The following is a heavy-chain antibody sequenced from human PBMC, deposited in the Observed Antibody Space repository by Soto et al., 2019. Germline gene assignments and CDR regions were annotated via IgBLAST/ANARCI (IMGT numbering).Heavy chain of an antibody. J-gene: IGHJ6*02. CDR2: INAGNGNT. CDR3: ARDRKKYGMDV. V-gene: IGHV1-3*01. CDR1: GYTFTSYG. Sequence: GASVKVSCKASGYTFTSYGISWVRQAPGQRLEWMGWINAGNGNTKYSQKFQGRVTITRDTSASTAYMELSSLRSEDTAVYYCARDRKKYGMDVWGQGTTVTVSS.